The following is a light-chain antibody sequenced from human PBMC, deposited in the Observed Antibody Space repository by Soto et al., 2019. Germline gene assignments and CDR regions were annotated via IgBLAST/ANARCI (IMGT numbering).Light chain of an antibody. V-gene: IGKV1-5*03. CDR2: AAS. J-gene: IGKJ1*01. CDR1: QSISAS. Sequence: DIQMTQSPSTLSASAGDRVTITCRATQSISASLAWYQQKPGKAPKLLIYAASSLESGVPSRFSGSGSGTEFTLTISSLQPDDFATYYCHHYNTYSTFGQGTKVDIK. CDR3: HHYNTYST.